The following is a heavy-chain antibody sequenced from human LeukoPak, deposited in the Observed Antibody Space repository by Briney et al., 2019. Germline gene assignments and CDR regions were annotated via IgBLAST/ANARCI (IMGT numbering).Heavy chain of an antibody. CDR3: ARAPVEMASRFDY. J-gene: IGHJ4*02. V-gene: IGHV4-61*02. CDR2: MYTSGST. CDR1: GGSISSGSYY. D-gene: IGHD5-24*01. Sequence: SQTLSLTCTVTGGSISSGSYYWSWIRQPDGKELEWIGRMYTSGSTNYNPSLKSRVTISVDTSKNQLSLKLTSVTAADTAVYYCARAPVEMASRFDYWGQGTLVTVSS.